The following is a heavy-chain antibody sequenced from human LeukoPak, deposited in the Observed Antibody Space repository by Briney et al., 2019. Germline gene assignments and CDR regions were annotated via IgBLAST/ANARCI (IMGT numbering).Heavy chain of an antibody. V-gene: IGHV3-33*01. Sequence: QSGGSLRLSCAASGFTFSSYGMHWVRQAPGKGLEWEAVIWYDGSNKYYADSVKGRFTISRDNSKNTLYLQMNSLRAEDTAVYYCARDSKYCSGGSCYYGYYYYYGMDVWGQGTTVTVSS. CDR3: ARDSKYCSGGSCYYGYYYYYGMDV. J-gene: IGHJ6*02. D-gene: IGHD2-15*01. CDR1: GFTFSSYG. CDR2: IWYDGSNK.